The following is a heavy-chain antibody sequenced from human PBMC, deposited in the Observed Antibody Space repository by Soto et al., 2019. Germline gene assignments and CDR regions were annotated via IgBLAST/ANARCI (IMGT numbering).Heavy chain of an antibody. CDR3: ARSQRVGNWGRPALDY. V-gene: IGHV4-4*02. J-gene: IGHJ4*02. D-gene: IGHD3-16*01. CDR2: MYHTGTT. Sequence: QVQLQESGPGLVKPSGTLSLTCAVSGDSISSNSWWSWVRQPPGKGLEWIGEMYHTGTTNYNLSLKSRVTISVDKSRNHLLLKLSSVPAADTAVYYCARSQRVGNWGRPALDYWGQGTLVTVSS. CDR1: GDSISSNSW.